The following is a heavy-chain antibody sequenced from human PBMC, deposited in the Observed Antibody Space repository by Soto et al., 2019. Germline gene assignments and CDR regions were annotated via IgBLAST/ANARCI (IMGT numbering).Heavy chain of an antibody. J-gene: IGHJ4*02. CDR1: GDSISTDD. D-gene: IGHD2-15*01. CDR3: VKDVVFWP. Sequence: SETLSLTCPVSGDSISTDDWSWIRQSPGKGLEWIGFIYYGGSTNYNPSLKSRVTISRDNSKNTLSLQMSSLRGDDTAMYYCVKDVVFWPWGQGTLVTVSS. V-gene: IGHV4-59*01. CDR2: IYYGGST.